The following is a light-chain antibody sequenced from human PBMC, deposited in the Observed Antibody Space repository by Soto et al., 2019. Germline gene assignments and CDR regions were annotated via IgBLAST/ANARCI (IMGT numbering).Light chain of an antibody. V-gene: IGKV1-39*01. CDR2: AAS. CDR3: QQSYSTPLT. CDR1: QSITSY. J-gene: IGKJ4*01. Sequence: DIQITQSPSSLSASVGDRVTITCRASQSITSYLNWYQHKPGKAPKLLIYAASSLQSGVPSRFSGSGSGTDFTLTISSLQPEDVAAYYCQQSYSTPLTFGGGTKVDIK.